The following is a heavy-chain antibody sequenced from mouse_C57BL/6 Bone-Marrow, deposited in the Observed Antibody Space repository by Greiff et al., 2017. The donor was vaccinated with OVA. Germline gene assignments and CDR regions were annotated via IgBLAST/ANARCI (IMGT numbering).Heavy chain of an antibody. J-gene: IGHJ1*03. CDR1: GFNIKDDY. CDR2: IDPENGDT. Sequence: EVMLVESGAELVRPGASVKLSCTASGFNIKDDYMHWVKQRPEQGLEWIGWIDPENGDTEYASKFQGKATITADTSSNTAYLQLSSLTSEDTAVYYCIYYYGPWYFDVWGTGTTVTVSS. CDR3: IYYYGPWYFDV. V-gene: IGHV14-4*01. D-gene: IGHD1-1*01.